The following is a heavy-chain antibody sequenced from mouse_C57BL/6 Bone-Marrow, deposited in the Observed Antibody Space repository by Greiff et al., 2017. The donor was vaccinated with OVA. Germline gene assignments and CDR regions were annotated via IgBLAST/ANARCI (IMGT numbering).Heavy chain of an antibody. Sequence: QVQLQQPGAELVKPGASVKMSCKASGYTFTSYWITWVKQRPGQGLEWIGVIYPGSGSTNYNEKFTSKATLTVDTSSSTAYMQLSGLTSEASAVYYCARWSYGSSHWYFDVWGTGTTVTVSS. V-gene: IGHV1-55*01. D-gene: IGHD1-1*01. CDR2: IYPGSGST. J-gene: IGHJ1*03. CDR1: GYTFTSYW. CDR3: ARWSYGSSHWYFDV.